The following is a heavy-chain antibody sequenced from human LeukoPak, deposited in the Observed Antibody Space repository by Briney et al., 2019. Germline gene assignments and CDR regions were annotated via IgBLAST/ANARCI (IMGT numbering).Heavy chain of an antibody. V-gene: IGHV1-2*02. J-gene: IGHJ4*02. D-gene: IGHD1-1*01. CDR1: GYTFSGYY. Sequence: ASVKVSCKASGYTFSGYYMFWVRQAPGQGLGWMGWINSDSGATNYAQKFQGRVTMTRDTSISTAYMELSSLRSDDTGVYYCAAATTGTTFFGYWGQGTLVTVSS. CDR2: INSDSGAT. CDR3: AAATTGTTFFGY.